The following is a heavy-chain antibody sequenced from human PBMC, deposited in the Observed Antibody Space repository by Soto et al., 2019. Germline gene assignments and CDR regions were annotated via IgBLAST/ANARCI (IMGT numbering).Heavy chain of an antibody. CDR1: GDSISPYY. CDR2: IYYSGNT. CDR3: ARGAGLVDV. D-gene: IGHD6-13*01. V-gene: IGHV4-59*01. J-gene: IGHJ6*04. Sequence: SETLSLTCTVSGDSISPYYWTWIRQPPGKGLDWIGYIYYSGNTNYNPSLKSRVTMSVDTSKNQFSLKLSSVTAADTAVYYCARGAGLVDVWGKGTTVTVSS.